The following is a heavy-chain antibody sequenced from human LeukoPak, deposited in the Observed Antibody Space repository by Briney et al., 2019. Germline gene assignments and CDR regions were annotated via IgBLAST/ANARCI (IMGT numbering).Heavy chain of an antibody. CDR1: GFTFNNAW. Sequence: GESLRLSCAASGFTFNNAWMSWVRQAPGKGLEWVGFIRSKAYGGTTEYAASVKGRFTISRDDSKSIAYLQMNSLKTEDTAVYYCTRAEDIVVVPAVIADYWGQGTLVTVSS. D-gene: IGHD2-2*01. J-gene: IGHJ4*02. V-gene: IGHV3-49*04. CDR2: IRSKAYGGTT. CDR3: TRAEDIVVVPAVIADY.